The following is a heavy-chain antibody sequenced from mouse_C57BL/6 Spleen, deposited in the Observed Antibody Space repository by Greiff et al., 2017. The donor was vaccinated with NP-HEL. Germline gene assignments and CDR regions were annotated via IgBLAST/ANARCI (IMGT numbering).Heavy chain of an antibody. CDR3: ARTPAAQVPWFAY. D-gene: IGHD3-2*02. V-gene: IGHV1-26*01. CDR1: GYTFTDYY. Sequence: EVQLQQSGPELVKPGASVKISCKASGYTFTDYYMNWVKQSHGKSLEWIGDINPNNGGTSYNQKFKGKATLTVDKSSSTAYMELRSLTSEDSAVYYCARTPAAQVPWFAYWGQGTLVTVSA. CDR2: INPNNGGT. J-gene: IGHJ3*01.